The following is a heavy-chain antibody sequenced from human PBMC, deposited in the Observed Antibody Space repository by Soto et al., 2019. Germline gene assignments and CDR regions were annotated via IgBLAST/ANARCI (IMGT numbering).Heavy chain of an antibody. V-gene: IGHV4-30-4*01. CDR1: GGSISSGDYY. CDR2: IYYSGST. Sequence: PLETLSLTCTVAGGSISSGDYYWSWIRQPPGKGLEWIGYIYYSGSTYYNPSLKSRVTISVDTSKNQFSLKLSSVTAADTAVYYCARDSIVTVFLFDYWGQGTLVTVSS. CDR3: ARDSIVTVFLFDY. J-gene: IGHJ4*02. D-gene: IGHD1-26*01.